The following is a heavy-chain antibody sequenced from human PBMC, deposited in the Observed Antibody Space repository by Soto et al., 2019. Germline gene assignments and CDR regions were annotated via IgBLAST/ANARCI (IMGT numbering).Heavy chain of an antibody. CDR1: GGSVISSSYY. Sequence: PSETLSLTCTFSGGSVISSSYYWNWIRQPPGKGLEWIGYVFYSGSTNYNPSLKSRVTISVAGTKNQLSLKLSSVTAADTAVYYCARAGIMTASNFDFWGQGALVTVSS. D-gene: IGHD3-16*01. J-gene: IGHJ4*02. CDR2: VFYSGST. CDR3: ARAGIMTASNFDF. V-gene: IGHV4-61*01.